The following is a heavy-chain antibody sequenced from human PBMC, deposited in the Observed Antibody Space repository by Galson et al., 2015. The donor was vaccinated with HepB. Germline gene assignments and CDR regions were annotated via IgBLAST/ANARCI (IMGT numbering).Heavy chain of an antibody. Sequence: SVKVSCKASGGTFSSYTISWVRQAPGQGLEWMGRIIPILGIANYAQKFQGRVTITADKSTSTAYMELSSLGSEDTAVYYCARGYSGYDSSDAFDIWGQGTMVTVSS. CDR2: IIPILGIA. D-gene: IGHD5-12*01. V-gene: IGHV1-69*02. CDR1: GGTFSSYT. J-gene: IGHJ3*02. CDR3: ARGYSGYDSSDAFDI.